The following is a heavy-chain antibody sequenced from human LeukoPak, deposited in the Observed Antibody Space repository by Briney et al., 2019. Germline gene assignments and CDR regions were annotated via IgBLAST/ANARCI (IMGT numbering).Heavy chain of an antibody. CDR1: GFTFSSYA. Sequence: GGSLRLSCAASGFTFSSYAISWVRQAPGKGLEWVSAISGSGGSTYYADSVKGRFTISRDNSKNTLYLQMNSLRAEDTAVYYCAGAPEDYGDYYTFDYWGQGTLVTVSS. V-gene: IGHV3-23*01. CDR3: AGAPEDYGDYYTFDY. J-gene: IGHJ4*02. CDR2: ISGSGGST. D-gene: IGHD4-17*01.